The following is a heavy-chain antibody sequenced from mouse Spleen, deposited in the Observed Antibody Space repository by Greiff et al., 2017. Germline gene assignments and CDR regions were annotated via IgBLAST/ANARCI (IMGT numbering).Heavy chain of an antibody. Sequence: EVQLQQSGPELVKPGASVKIPCKASGYTFTDYNMDWVKQSHGKSLEWIGDINPNNGGTIYNQKFKGKATLTVDKSSSTAYMELRSLTSEDTAVYYCARRGGSNPPGWFDVWGAGTTVTVSS. V-gene: IGHV1-18*01. CDR3: ARRGGSNPPGWFDV. D-gene: IGHD2-5*01. CDR1: GYTFTDYN. J-gene: IGHJ1*01. CDR2: INPNNGGT.